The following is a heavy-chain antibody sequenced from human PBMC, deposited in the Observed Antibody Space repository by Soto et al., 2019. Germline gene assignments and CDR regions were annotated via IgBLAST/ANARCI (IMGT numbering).Heavy chain of an antibody. D-gene: IGHD1-26*01. Sequence: GGSLRLSCAASGFTFSSYGMHWVRQAPGKGLEWVAVIYYDGSNKYYADSVKGRFAISRDNSKNTLYLEINSLRVEDTAVYYCARDAYTGNYQYWFDPWGRGTLVTVSS. CDR1: GFTFSSYG. J-gene: IGHJ5*02. V-gene: IGHV3-33*01. CDR2: IYYDGSNK. CDR3: ARDAYTGNYQYWFDP.